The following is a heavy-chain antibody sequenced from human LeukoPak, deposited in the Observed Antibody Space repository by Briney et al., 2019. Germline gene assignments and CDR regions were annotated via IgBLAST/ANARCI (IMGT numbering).Heavy chain of an antibody. V-gene: IGHV4-4*07. J-gene: IGHJ6*03. Sequence: SSETLSLTCTVSGGSISSYFWSWIRQPAGKGLEWLGRIYTSGSANYSPSLKSGLTISVDKSKNQFSLKLSSVTAADTAVYYCARDYYDSSGYYGRGGYYYMDVWGKGTTVTVSS. D-gene: IGHD3-22*01. CDR2: IYTSGSA. CDR1: GGSISSYF. CDR3: ARDYYDSSGYYGRGGYYYMDV.